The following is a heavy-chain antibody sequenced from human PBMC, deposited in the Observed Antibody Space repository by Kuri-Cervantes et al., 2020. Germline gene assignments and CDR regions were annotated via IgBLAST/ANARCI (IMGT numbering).Heavy chain of an antibody. CDR3: ARDWGIAAEKGDY. D-gene: IGHD6-13*01. J-gene: IGHJ4*02. V-gene: IGHV3-23*01. CDR1: GFTFSNYA. CDR2: MSPSDGYP. Sequence: GESLKISCAASGFTFSNYAMSWVRQAPGKGLEWVSSMSPSDGYPYYADSVKGRFTISRDNSKNTLFLQMNSLRAEDTAVYYCARDWGIAAEKGDYWGQGTLVTVSS.